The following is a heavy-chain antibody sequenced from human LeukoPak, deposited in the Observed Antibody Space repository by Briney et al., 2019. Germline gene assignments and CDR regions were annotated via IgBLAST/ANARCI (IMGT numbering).Heavy chain of an antibody. D-gene: IGHD5-12*01. Sequence: SETLSLTCTVSGGSISSGDYFWSWIRQPPGKGLEWIGYIYYSGSTYYNPSLKSRVTISVDTSKNQFSLKLSSVTAADTAVYYCARGSAYDWILYWGQGTLVTVTS. CDR3: ARGSAYDWILY. CDR1: GGSISSGDYF. CDR2: IYYSGST. J-gene: IGHJ4*02. V-gene: IGHV4-30-4*01.